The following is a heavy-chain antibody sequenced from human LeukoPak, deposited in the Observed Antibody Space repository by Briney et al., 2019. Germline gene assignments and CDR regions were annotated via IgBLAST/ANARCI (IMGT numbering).Heavy chain of an antibody. J-gene: IGHJ4*02. D-gene: IGHD5-18*01. CDR3: ARERVYSYGYGDY. CDR1: GFTFSSYA. Sequence: GGSLRLSSAASGFTFSSYAMHWVRQAPGKGLEWVAVISYDGSNKYYADSVKGRFTISRDNSKNTLYLQMNSLRAEDTAVYYCARERVYSYGYGDYWGQGTLVTVSS. V-gene: IGHV3-30-3*01. CDR2: ISYDGSNK.